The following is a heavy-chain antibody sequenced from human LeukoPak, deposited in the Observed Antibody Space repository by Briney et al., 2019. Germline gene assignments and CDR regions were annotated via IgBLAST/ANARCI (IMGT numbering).Heavy chain of an antibody. V-gene: IGHV3-23*01. D-gene: IGHD1-26*01. CDR2: IGGSGGST. J-gene: IGHJ4*02. CDR3: AKRGRFEWELRY. CDR1: GFTFSSYA. Sequence: GGSLRLSCAASGFTFSSYAMSWVRQAPGKGLEWVSAIGGSGGSTYYADSVKGRFTISRDNSKNTLYLQMNSLRAEDTAVYYCAKRGRFEWELRYWGQGTLVTVSS.